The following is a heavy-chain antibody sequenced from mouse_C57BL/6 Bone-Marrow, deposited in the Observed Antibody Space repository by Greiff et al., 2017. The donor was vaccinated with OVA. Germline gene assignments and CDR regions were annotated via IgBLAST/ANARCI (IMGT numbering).Heavy chain of an antibody. CDR3: TPFAY. Sequence: EVKLMESGGGLVQPGGSMKLSCAASGFTFSDAWMDWVRQSPEKGLEWVAEIRHKANNHATYYAESVKGRFTNSRDDSKSSVYLQMNSLRAEDTGIYYCTPFAYWGQGTLVTVSA. J-gene: IGHJ3*01. CDR1: GFTFSDAW. V-gene: IGHV6-6*01. CDR2: IRHKANNHAT.